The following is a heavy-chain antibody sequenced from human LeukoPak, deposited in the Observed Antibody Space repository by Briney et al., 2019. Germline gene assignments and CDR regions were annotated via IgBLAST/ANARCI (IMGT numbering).Heavy chain of an antibody. CDR1: GFTFTTYG. V-gene: IGHV3-21*01. J-gene: IGHJ4*02. Sequence: GGSLRLSCAASGFTFTTYGFNWVRQAPGKGLEWVSSISFSGSYIYYADSVKGRFTISRDNAKNSVYLQMNSLRDDDTAVYYCARGTGTGWRFDFWGQGTLVTVSS. CDR2: ISFSGSYI. D-gene: IGHD3/OR15-3a*01. CDR3: ARGTGTGWRFDF.